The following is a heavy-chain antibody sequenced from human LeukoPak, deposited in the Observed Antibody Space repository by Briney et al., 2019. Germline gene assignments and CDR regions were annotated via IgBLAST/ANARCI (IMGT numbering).Heavy chain of an antibody. J-gene: IGHJ4*02. CDR3: AASELTPRRHFDY. Sequence: ASVKVSCKASGYTFTGYYMHWVRQAPGQGLEWMGWINPNSGGTNYAQKFQGWVTMTRDTSISTAYMELSRLRSDDTAVYYCAASELTPRRHFDYWGQGTLVTVSS. CDR2: INPNSGGT. D-gene: IGHD1-26*01. V-gene: IGHV1-2*04. CDR1: GYTFTGYY.